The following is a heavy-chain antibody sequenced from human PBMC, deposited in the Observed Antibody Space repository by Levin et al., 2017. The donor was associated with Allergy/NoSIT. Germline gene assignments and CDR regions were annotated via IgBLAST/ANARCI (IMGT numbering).Heavy chain of an antibody. Sequence: GESLKISCAASGFTFSSYVMDWVRQAPGKGLEWAADIWYDGNNKYYADSVKGRFTISRDNSKNTLYLQMNSLKAEDTAVYYCARKLFDAFDIWGQGTMVTVSS. CDR3: ARKLFDAFDI. CDR2: IWYDGNNK. V-gene: IGHV3-33*01. J-gene: IGHJ3*02. CDR1: GFTFSSYV. D-gene: IGHD6-6*01.